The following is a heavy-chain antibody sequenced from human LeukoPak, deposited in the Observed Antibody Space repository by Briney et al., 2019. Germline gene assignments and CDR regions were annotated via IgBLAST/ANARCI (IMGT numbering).Heavy chain of an antibody. J-gene: IGHJ6*02. V-gene: IGHV3-9*01. CDR1: GFIFDDYA. Sequence: PGGSLRLSCAASGFIFDDYAMHWVRQAPGKGLEWVSGISWNSGSIGYADSVKGRFTISRDNAKNSLYLQMSSLRVEDTALYYCAKGGGSYLPSSSDVWGQGTTVTVSS. CDR3: AKGGGSYLPSSSDV. CDR2: ISWNSGSI. D-gene: IGHD1-26*01.